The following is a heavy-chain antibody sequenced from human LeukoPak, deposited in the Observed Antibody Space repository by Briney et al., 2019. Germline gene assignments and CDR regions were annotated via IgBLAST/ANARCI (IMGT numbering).Heavy chain of an antibody. J-gene: IGHJ4*02. D-gene: IGHD3-10*01. CDR3: ARAYYNGWIPFHDY. CDR1: GYTFTSYD. V-gene: IGHV1-8*01. Sequence: GASVKVSCKASGYTFTSYDINWVRQATGQGIEWMGWMNPNSGNTGYAQKFQGRVTMTRNTSISTAYMELSSLRSEDTAVYYCARAYYNGWIPFHDYWGQGTLVTVSS. CDR2: MNPNSGNT.